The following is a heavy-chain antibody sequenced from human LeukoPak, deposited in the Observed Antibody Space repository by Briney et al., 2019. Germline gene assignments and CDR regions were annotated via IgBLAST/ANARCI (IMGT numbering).Heavy chain of an antibody. D-gene: IGHD5-12*01. J-gene: IGHJ4*02. CDR3: ARISGYDRFDC. CDR1: GFTFSDYW. CDR2: ITSDGSST. V-gene: IGHV3-74*01. Sequence: GGSLRLPCAASGFTFSDYWMHWVRQAPGKGLVWVSRITSDGSSTSYADSVKGRFTISRDNAKNTLYLQMNSLRAEDTAVYFCARISGYDRFDCWGQGTLVTVSS.